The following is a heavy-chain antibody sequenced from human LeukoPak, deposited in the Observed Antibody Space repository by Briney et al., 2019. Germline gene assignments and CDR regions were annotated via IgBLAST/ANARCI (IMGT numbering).Heavy chain of an antibody. CDR3: AIPLSGDYYYYGMDV. CDR1: GYSFTSYW. D-gene: IGHD4-17*01. J-gene: IGHJ6*02. CDR2: IYPGDSDT. V-gene: IGHV5-51*01. Sequence: GESLKISCKGSGYSFTSYWIGWVRQMPGKGLEWMGIIYPGDSDTRYSPSFQGQVTISADKSISTAYLQWSSLKASDTAMYYCAIPLSGDYYYYGMDVWGQGTTVTVSS.